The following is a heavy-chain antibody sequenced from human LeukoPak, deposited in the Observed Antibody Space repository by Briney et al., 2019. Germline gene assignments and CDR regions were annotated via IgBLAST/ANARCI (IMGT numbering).Heavy chain of an antibody. V-gene: IGHV2-5*02. CDR3: AHRPNDYDSGGHPKYYFDY. D-gene: IGHD3-22*01. J-gene: IGHJ4*02. Sequence: SGPTLVKPTQTLTLTCTFSGFSLSTTGVGVGWIRQPPGKALEWLALIYWDEDKHYSPSLKSRLTITKDTSKNQVVLTVSNMDPVDTATYYCAHRPNDYDSGGHPKYYFDYWGQGTLVTVSS. CDR2: IYWDEDK. CDR1: GFSLSTTGVG.